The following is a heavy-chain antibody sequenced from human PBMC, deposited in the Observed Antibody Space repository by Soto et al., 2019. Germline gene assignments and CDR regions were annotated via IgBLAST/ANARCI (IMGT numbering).Heavy chain of an antibody. CDR3: TRMIGSGPFDY. CDR2: ISYSGSA. V-gene: IGHV4-59*08. Sequence: QVQLQESGPGLVKPSETLSLTCTFSGGSTTNYYWSWIRQTPAKGLELLGYISYSGSANYNPSLMSRVTISLDTSKNQFSLNLSSVTVADTAGYYCTRMIGSGPFDYWGQGTLVTVSS. J-gene: IGHJ4*02. CDR1: GGSTTNYY. D-gene: IGHD3-10*01.